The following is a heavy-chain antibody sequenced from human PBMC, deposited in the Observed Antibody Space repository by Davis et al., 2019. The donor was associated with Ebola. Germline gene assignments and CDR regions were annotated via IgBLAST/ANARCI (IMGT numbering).Heavy chain of an antibody. Sequence: GESLKISCADSVITFSSYAMTWVRQAPGTGLEWVSAISGSSGTTYYAGSVKGRFTVSRDNSKKTMYLQMNSLRAEDTAVYYCARSGLSFGVVKYHYGMDVWGKGTTVTVSS. CDR2: ISGSSGTT. J-gene: IGHJ6*04. CDR1: VITFSSYA. V-gene: IGHV3-23*01. D-gene: IGHD3-3*01. CDR3: ARSGLSFGVVKYHYGMDV.